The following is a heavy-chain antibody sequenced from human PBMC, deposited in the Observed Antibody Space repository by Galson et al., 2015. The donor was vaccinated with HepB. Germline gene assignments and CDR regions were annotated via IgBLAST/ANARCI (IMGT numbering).Heavy chain of an antibody. CDR1: GFSVNSNY. V-gene: IGHV3-53*01. CDR2: IYSGGNT. D-gene: IGHD3-22*01. J-gene: IGHJ4*02. CDR3: ARGLVSSGYYGDY. Sequence: SLRLSCAVSGFSVNSNYMTWVRQAPGKGLECVAHIYSGGNTFYIDSVKGRFTVSRDTSKNTLFLQMDSLRVEDTATYYCARGLVSSGYYGDYWGQGTLVTVSS.